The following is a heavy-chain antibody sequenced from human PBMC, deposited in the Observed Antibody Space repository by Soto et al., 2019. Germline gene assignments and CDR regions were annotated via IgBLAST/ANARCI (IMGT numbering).Heavy chain of an antibody. CDR3: ARDLGEGIVVVPAAMDGMDV. Sequence: GGSLRLSCAASGFTFSSYEMNWVRQAPGKGLEWVSYISSSGSTIYYADSVKGRCTISRDNAKNSLYLQMNSLRAEDTAVYYCARDLGEGIVVVPAAMDGMDVWGQGTTVTVSS. CDR1: GFTFSSYE. V-gene: IGHV3-48*03. D-gene: IGHD2-2*01. CDR2: ISSSGSTI. J-gene: IGHJ6*02.